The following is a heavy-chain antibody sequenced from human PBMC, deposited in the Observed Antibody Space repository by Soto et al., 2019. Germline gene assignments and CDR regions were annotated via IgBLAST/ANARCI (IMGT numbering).Heavy chain of an antibody. CDR2: IYYSGST. J-gene: IGHJ4*02. CDR3: ARAGSLYSSGWFYYFDY. Sequence: PSGTMSLTCTVSGGSVSSGSYYWSWIRQGPGKGLEWIGYIYYSGSTNYNPSLKSRVTISVDTSKNQFSLKLSSVTAADTAVYYCARAGSLYSSGWFYYFDYWGQGTLVTVSS. D-gene: IGHD6-19*01. V-gene: IGHV4-61*01. CDR1: GGSVSSGSYY.